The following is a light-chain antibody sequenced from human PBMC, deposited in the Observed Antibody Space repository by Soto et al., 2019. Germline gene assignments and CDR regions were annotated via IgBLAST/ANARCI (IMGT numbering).Light chain of an antibody. Sequence: VLTQPPSASGTPGQRVTISCSGSSSNIGSNTVNWYQQLPGTAPKVLIYSNNQRPSGVPDRFSGSKSGTSASLTITGLQPDDEADYYCQTSDSGLLGLVFGTGTKVTVL. CDR1: SSNIGSNT. CDR2: SNN. V-gene: IGLV1-44*01. CDR3: QTSDSGLLGLV. J-gene: IGLJ1*01.